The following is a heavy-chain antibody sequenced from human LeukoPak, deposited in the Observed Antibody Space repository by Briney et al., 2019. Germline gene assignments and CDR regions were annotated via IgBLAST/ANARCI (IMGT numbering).Heavy chain of an antibody. V-gene: IGHV5-51*01. Sequence: GESLKISCKGSGYSFTTYWIGWVRQMPGKGLEWMGIIHPGDSDTRYSPSFQGQVTISADKSISTAYLQWSSLTASDTAMYYCGRHLHGDLYFDYWGQGTLVTVSS. CDR3: GRHLHGDLYFDY. D-gene: IGHD4-17*01. J-gene: IGHJ4*02. CDR2: IHPGDSDT. CDR1: GYSFTTYW.